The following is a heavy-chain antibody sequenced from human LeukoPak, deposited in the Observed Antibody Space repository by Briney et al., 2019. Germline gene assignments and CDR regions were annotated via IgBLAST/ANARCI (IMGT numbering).Heavy chain of an antibody. CDR3: ARDVLAAGATGTFDI. V-gene: IGHV3-7*03. CDR2: IKQDGSEK. J-gene: IGHJ3*02. D-gene: IGHD1-14*01. Sequence: GGSLRLSCAVSTFTFSNYWMSWVRQAPGKGLEWVANIKQDGSEKYYVDSVKGRFTISRDNAKTSLYLQMNSLRAEDTAVYYCARDVLAAGATGTFDIWGQGTMVTVSS. CDR1: TFTFSNYW.